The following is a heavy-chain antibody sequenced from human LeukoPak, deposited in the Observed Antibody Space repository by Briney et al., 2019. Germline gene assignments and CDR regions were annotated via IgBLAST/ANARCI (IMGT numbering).Heavy chain of an antibody. CDR2: IIPILGIA. D-gene: IGHD3-22*01. CDR3: ARDHYDSSGY. Sequence: ASVTVSCKASGGTFISYAISWVRQAPGQGLEWMGRIIPILGIANYAQKFQGRVTITADKSTSTAYMEPSSLRSEDTAVYYCARDHYDSSGYWGQGTLVTVSS. CDR1: GGTFISYA. J-gene: IGHJ4*02. V-gene: IGHV1-69*04.